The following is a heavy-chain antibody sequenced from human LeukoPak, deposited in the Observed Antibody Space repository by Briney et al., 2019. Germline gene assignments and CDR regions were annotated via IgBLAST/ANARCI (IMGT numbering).Heavy chain of an antibody. Sequence: PSETLSLTCTVSGYSISSGYYWGWIRQPPGKGLEWIGSIYHSGSTYYNPSLKSRVTISVDTSKNHFSLKLRSVTAADTAVYYCARVTEYYGSGRRHNYYYYYMDVWGKGTTVTISS. CDR2: IYHSGST. J-gene: IGHJ6*03. D-gene: IGHD3-10*01. CDR1: GYSISSGYY. V-gene: IGHV4-38-2*02. CDR3: ARVTEYYGSGRRHNYYYYYMDV.